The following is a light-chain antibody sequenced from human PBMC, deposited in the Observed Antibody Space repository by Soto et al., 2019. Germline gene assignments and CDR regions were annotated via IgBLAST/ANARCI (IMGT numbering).Light chain of an antibody. J-gene: IGKJ5*01. CDR1: QSVSSY. CDR3: QQRSNWPPIT. Sequence: EIVLTQSPVTLSLSPWERATLSCMASQSVSSYLAWYQQKPGQAPRLLIYDASNRATGIPARFSGGGSGTDFTLTIDNLEPEDFAIYYCQQRSNWPPITFGQGTRLEIK. V-gene: IGKV3-11*01. CDR2: DAS.